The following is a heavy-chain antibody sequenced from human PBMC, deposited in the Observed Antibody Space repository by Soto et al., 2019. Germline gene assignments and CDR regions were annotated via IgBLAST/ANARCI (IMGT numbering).Heavy chain of an antibody. Sequence: PGGSLRLSCAASGFTFSSYGMHWVRQAPGKGLEWVAVISYDGSNKYYADSVKGRFTISRDNSKNTLYLQMNSLRAEDTAVYYCAKNYYYDSSGYYEAFDYWGQGTLVTVSS. V-gene: IGHV3-30*18. J-gene: IGHJ4*02. CDR2: ISYDGSNK. D-gene: IGHD3-22*01. CDR1: GFTFSSYG. CDR3: AKNYYYDSSGYYEAFDY.